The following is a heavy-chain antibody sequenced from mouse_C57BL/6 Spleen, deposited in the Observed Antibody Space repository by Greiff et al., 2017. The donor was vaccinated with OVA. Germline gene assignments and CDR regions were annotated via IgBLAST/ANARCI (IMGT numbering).Heavy chain of an antibody. CDR3: ARGLPQDSMDY. Sequence: QVQLKQPGAELVRPGSSVKLSCKASGYTFTSYWMHWVKQRPIQGLEWIGNIDPSDSETHYNQKFKDKATLTVDKSSSTAYMQLSSLTSEDSAVYYCARGLPQDSMDYWGQGTSVTVSS. D-gene: IGHD2-4*01. J-gene: IGHJ4*01. V-gene: IGHV1-52*01. CDR2: IDPSDSET. CDR1: GYTFTSYW.